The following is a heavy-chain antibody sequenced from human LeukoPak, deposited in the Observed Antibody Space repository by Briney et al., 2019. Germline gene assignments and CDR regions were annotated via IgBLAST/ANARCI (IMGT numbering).Heavy chain of an antibody. V-gene: IGHV3-53*01. CDR2: IYSCGST. Sequence: PGGSLRLSCAASGFTVSSNYMSWVRQAPGKGLEWVSVIYSCGSTYYADSVKGRFTISRDNSKNTLYLQMNSLRAEDTAVYYCARGGSGSYYNLDYWGQGTLVTVSS. CDR1: GFTVSSNY. D-gene: IGHD3-10*01. CDR3: ARGGSGSYYNLDY. J-gene: IGHJ4*02.